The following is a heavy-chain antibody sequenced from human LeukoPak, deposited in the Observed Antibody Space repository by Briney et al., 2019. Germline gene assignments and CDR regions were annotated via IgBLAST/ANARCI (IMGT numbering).Heavy chain of an antibody. Sequence: GGSLRLSCVVSGFTFRDHYMAWIRQAPGQGLEWIAYIGTRGRPLYFADSVKGRFSASRDDGVNSLFLQMEGLTVEDTAIYYCARRALGPIGAFDHWGQGALVTVSS. CDR2: IGTRGRPL. CDR3: ARRALGPIGAFDH. D-gene: IGHD5-12*01. CDR1: GFTFRDHY. J-gene: IGHJ4*02. V-gene: IGHV3-11*01.